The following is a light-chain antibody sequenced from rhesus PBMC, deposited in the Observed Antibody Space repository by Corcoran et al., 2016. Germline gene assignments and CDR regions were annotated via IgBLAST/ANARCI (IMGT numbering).Light chain of an antibody. J-gene: IGLJ6*01. Sequence: QAALTQPPSVSGSPGPSVTISCPVTSSDIGGYNYVSWYQQHPGKAPKLMIYDVSKRPSGVSDRFSGSKSDTTASLTISGLQAEDEADYYCSSYAGSNTYDVFGSGTKLTVL. CDR1: SSDIGGYNY. V-gene: IGLV2-23*01. CDR3: SSYAGSNTYDV. CDR2: DVS.